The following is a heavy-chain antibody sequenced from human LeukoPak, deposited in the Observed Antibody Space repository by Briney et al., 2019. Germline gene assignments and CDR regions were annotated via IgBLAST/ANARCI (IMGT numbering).Heavy chain of an antibody. CDR2: IYYSGST. Sequence: PSETLSLTCTVSGGSISSSSYYWGWIRQPPGKGLEWIGSIYYSGSTYYNPSLKSRVTISVDTSKNQFSLKLSSVTAADTAVYYCARDGPLVSVVVTAPLYYYGMDVWGQGTTVTVSS. D-gene: IGHD2-21*02. CDR3: ARDGPLVSVVVTAPLYYYGMDV. V-gene: IGHV4-39*07. J-gene: IGHJ6*02. CDR1: GGSISSSSYY.